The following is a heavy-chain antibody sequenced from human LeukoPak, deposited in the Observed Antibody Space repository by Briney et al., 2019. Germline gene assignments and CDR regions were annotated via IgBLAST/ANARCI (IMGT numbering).Heavy chain of an antibody. V-gene: IGHV3-23*01. CDR1: GFTFSSYA. D-gene: IGHD4-17*01. Sequence: PGGSLRLSCAASGFTFSSYAMSWVRQAPGKGLEWASAISGSGGSTYYADSVKGRFTISRDNSKNTLYLQMNSLRAEDTAVYYCAKDQDYGNLIGLFDYWGQGTLVTVSS. J-gene: IGHJ4*02. CDR2: ISGSGGST. CDR3: AKDQDYGNLIGLFDY.